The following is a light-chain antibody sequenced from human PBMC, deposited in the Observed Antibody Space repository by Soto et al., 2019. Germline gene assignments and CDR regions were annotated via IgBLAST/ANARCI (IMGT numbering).Light chain of an antibody. CDR3: QQYNSYSEWT. CDR1: QSISSW. Sequence: DIQTTQSPSTLSASVGDRVTITCRASQSISSWLAWYQQKPGKAPKLLIYDASSLESGVPSRFSGSGSGTEFTLTISSLQPDDFATYYCQQYNSYSEWTFGQGTKVEIK. J-gene: IGKJ1*01. CDR2: DAS. V-gene: IGKV1-5*01.